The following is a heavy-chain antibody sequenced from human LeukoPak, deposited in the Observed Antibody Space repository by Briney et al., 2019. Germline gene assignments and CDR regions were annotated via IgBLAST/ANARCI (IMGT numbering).Heavy chain of an antibody. CDR1: GFTFGGYA. CDR2: IRSKAYGGTI. V-gene: IGHV3-49*03. Sequence: PGRSLRLSCTASGFTFGGYAMSWFRQAPGKGLEWVGFIRSKAYGGTIEYAASVKGRFTISRDDSKSIAYLQMNSLKTEDTAVYYCTRGRYYDFWSGSPFDYWGQGTLVTVPS. J-gene: IGHJ4*02. D-gene: IGHD3-3*01. CDR3: TRGRYYDFWSGSPFDY.